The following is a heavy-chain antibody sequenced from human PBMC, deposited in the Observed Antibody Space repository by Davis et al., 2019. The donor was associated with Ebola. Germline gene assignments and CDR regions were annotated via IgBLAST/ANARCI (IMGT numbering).Heavy chain of an antibody. J-gene: IGHJ3*02. CDR3: ARDPVDERWLQLFSNAFDI. D-gene: IGHD5-24*01. V-gene: IGHV3-21*01. CDR2: ISSSSSYI. CDR1: GFTFSSYA. Sequence: GESLKISCAASGFTFSSYAMSWVRQAPGKGLEWVSSISSSSSYIYYADSVKGRFTISRDNAKNSLYLQMNSLRAEDTAVYYCARDPVDERWLQLFSNAFDIWGQGTMVTVSS.